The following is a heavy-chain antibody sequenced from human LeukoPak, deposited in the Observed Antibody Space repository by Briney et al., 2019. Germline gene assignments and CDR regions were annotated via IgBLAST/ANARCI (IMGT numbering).Heavy chain of an antibody. V-gene: IGHV3-23*01. J-gene: IGHJ6*02. CDR2: TSGRGGRT. Sequence: PGGSLRLSCVASRFTLSSYAMSWVRQAPGKGLEWVSATSGRGGRTYYTGSVKARFTISSDNSTNTQYLQINSLRAQDTAVYTCAKDLRKHFLYCSGGSCSTGYGMDVWGQGTTVTVSS. D-gene: IGHD2-15*01. CDR1: RFTLSSYA. CDR3: AKDLRKHFLYCSGGSCSTGYGMDV.